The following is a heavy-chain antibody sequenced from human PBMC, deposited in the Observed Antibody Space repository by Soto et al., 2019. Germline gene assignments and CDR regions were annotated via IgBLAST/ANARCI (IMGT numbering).Heavy chain of an antibody. CDR3: ARKDNTAMDTYYYSGLDV. D-gene: IGHD5-18*01. CDR2: IIPLFGTS. V-gene: IGHV1-69*01. CDR1: GGIFSGYT. Sequence: QVQLVQSGAEVKKPGSSVKVSCKASGGIFSGYTITWVRQAPGQGLEWMGGIIPLFGTSNYAQKFQDRVTITADESTSTAYMEPRSLRSDGTAVYYWARKDNTAMDTYYYSGLDVWGQGTTVTVPS. J-gene: IGHJ6*02.